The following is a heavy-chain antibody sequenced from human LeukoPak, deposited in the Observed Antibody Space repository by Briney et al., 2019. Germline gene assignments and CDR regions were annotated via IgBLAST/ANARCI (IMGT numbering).Heavy chain of an antibody. Sequence: GASVKVSCKASGYTFTSYGISWVRQAPGQGLEWMGWISAYNGNTNYAQKLQGRVTMTRDMSTSTVYMELSSLRSEDTAVYYCASSYYYDTLLGYWGQGTLVTVSS. V-gene: IGHV1-18*01. CDR3: ASSYYYDTLLGY. CDR2: ISAYNGNT. J-gene: IGHJ4*02. D-gene: IGHD3-22*01. CDR1: GYTFTSYG.